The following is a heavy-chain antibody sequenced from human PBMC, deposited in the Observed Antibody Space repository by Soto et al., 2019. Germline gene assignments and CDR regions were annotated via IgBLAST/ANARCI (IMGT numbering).Heavy chain of an antibody. CDR1: GFTFSSYA. D-gene: IGHD4-17*01. V-gene: IGHV3-23*01. Sequence: GGSLRLSCAASGFTFSSYAMSWVRQASGKGLGGASASRGRGGSTYYADAAKGRFTNPRDNAKNTLHLQMNSLRAEDTAVYYCAKDQGAVTTNYMDVWGKGTTVTVS. CDR3: AKDQGAVTTNYMDV. J-gene: IGHJ6*03. CDR2: SRGRGGST.